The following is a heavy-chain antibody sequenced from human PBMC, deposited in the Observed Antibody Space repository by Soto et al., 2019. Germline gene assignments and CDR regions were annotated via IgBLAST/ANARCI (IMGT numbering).Heavy chain of an antibody. J-gene: IGHJ4*02. CDR3: PRRQRGGFHRYFDS. V-gene: IGHV1-69*06. D-gene: IGHD2-15*01. CDR2: TSPIFGSG. CDR1: GGTFSTNP. Sequence: QVQLVQSGAEVKMPGSSVKVSCKASGGTFSTNPISWVRQAPGQGLEWMGGTSPIFGSGSSSQTFHGRLTVTADKSTNTAYMELSNLTSGDTAVYYCPRRQRGGFHRYFDSWGQGTLVTVSS.